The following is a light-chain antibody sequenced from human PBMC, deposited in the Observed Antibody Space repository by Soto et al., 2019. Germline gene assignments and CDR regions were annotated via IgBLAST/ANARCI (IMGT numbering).Light chain of an antibody. CDR3: CSYAGSYSFYV. J-gene: IGLJ1*01. V-gene: IGLV2-11*01. Sequence: QSVLTQPRSVSGSPGQSVTISCTGTSSDVGGYNYVSWYQQHPGKAPKLMIYDVSKRPSGVPDRFSGSKSGNTASLTISGLQDEEEADYYCCSYAGSYSFYVFGTGTKLTVL. CDR2: DVS. CDR1: SSDVGGYNY.